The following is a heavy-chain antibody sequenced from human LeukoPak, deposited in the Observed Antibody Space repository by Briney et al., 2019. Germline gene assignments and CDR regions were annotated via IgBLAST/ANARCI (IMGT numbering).Heavy chain of an antibody. J-gene: IGHJ5*02. CDR1: GGPIGSGDYY. CDR2: IYYRGST. D-gene: IGHD3-22*01. CDR3: ARDWALYYYDQGVPPGWFDP. V-gene: IGHV4-30-4*01. Sequence: SQTLSLTCTVSGGPIGSGDYYWSWIRQPPGKGLEWIGNIYYRGSTDYNPSLKSRLTISVDTSKNQFSLKPSSVTAADTAVYYCARDWALYYYDQGVPPGWFDPWGQGTLVTVSS.